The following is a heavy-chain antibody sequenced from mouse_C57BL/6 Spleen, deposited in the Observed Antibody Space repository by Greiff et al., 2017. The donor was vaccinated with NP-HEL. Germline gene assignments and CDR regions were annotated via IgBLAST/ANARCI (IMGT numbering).Heavy chain of an antibody. D-gene: IGHD4-1*01. J-gene: IGHJ4*01. Sequence: EVQLVESGGGLVKPGGSLKLSCAASGFTFSDYGMHWVRQAPEKGLEWVAYISSGSSTIYYAATVKGRFTISRDNAKNTLFLQMTSLRSEDTAMYYCARRENWYYAMDYWGKGTSVTVSS. V-gene: IGHV5-17*01. CDR2: ISSGSSTI. CDR3: ARRENWYYAMDY. CDR1: GFTFSDYG.